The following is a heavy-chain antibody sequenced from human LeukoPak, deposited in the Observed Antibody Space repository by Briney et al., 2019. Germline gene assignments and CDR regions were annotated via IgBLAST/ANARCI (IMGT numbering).Heavy chain of an antibody. V-gene: IGHV3-23*01. D-gene: IGHD6-19*01. CDR2: ISGSGGRT. CDR3: AETRPWLVPGVGDY. CDR1: GFTFSSYG. Sequence: GGSLRLSCGASGFTFSSYGMSWVRQSPGKGLEWVSVISGSGGRTYYADSVEGRFTISRDNSKNTLYLQVNSRRSEDTAVYYCAETRPWLVPGVGDYWGQGSLVTVSS. J-gene: IGHJ4*02.